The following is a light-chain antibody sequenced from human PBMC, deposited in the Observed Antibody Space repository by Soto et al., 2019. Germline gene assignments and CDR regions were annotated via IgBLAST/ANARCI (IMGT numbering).Light chain of an antibody. J-gene: IGKJ1*01. CDR2: AAS. Sequence: DIQMTQSPSSLSASVGDRVTITCRASQSISSYLNWYQQKPGKAPKLLIYAASSLQSGVPSRFSGSGSGTDFTLTISSLQPEDFAPYYCQQSYSTPRTFGQVTKVEIK. CDR3: QQSYSTPRT. V-gene: IGKV1-39*01. CDR1: QSISSY.